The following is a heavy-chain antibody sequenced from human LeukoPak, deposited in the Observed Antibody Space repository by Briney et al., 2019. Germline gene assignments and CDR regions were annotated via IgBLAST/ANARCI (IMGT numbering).Heavy chain of an antibody. CDR1: GASVTTYY. CDR3: ARVRGASYIDS. J-gene: IGHJ4*02. Sequence: SETLSLTCTVSGASVTTYYWSWIRQPPGKGLESIAYIHYSGNTNYNPSLKSRVTMAIDTSKNQISLNQTSVTAADTAVYYCARVRGASYIDSWGQGTLVTVSS. D-gene: IGHD1-26*01. CDR2: IHYSGNT. V-gene: IGHV4-59*02.